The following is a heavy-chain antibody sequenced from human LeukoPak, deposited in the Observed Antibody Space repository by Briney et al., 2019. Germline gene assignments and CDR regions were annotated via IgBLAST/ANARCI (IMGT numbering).Heavy chain of an antibody. D-gene: IGHD7-27*01. CDR2: INGDGGSP. CDR1: GFTFSSYA. V-gene: IGHV3-23*01. Sequence: GGSLRLSCAASGFTFSSYAMSWVRQAPGKGLEWVSAINGDGGSPFYADSVRGRFTISRDNSKNTLYLQMNGLRADDTALYYCAKDNAGTLTGYFDYRGQGTLVTVSS. J-gene: IGHJ4*02. CDR3: AKDNAGTLTGYFDY.